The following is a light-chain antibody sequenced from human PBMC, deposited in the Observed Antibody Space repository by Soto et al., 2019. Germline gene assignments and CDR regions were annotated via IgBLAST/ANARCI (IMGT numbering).Light chain of an antibody. J-gene: IGKJ4*01. CDR3: QKYDSAPLT. Sequence: DIQMTQSPSSLTESIGDRVTISCRASQGFSNSLAWYQQKPGKVPTLLIYGASILQSGVPSRFSGSGSGTEFTLTISCLQPEDVATYFCQKYDSAPLTFGGGTKVETK. V-gene: IGKV1-27*01. CDR2: GAS. CDR1: QGFSNS.